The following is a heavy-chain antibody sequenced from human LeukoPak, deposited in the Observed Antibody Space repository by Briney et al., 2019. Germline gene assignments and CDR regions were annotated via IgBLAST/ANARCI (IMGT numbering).Heavy chain of an antibody. J-gene: IGHJ4*02. D-gene: IGHD5/OR15-5a*01. Sequence: ASVKVSCKASGYTFTGYYLHWVRQAPGQGLEWVGWINPNSGGTNYAQKFQGRVTMTRDTSISTAYMELTSLRSDDTAVYYCATARDRNSVYSSLDYWGQGTLDTVSS. CDR3: ATARDRNSVYSSLDY. V-gene: IGHV1-2*02. CDR2: INPNSGGT. CDR1: GYTFTGYY.